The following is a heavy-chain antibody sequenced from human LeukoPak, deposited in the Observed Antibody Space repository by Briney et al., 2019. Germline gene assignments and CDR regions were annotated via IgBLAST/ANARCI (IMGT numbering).Heavy chain of an antibody. CDR3: ARDSYYYGSGSYLLFQH. V-gene: IGHV3-33*01. D-gene: IGHD3-10*01. Sequence: GGSLRLSCAASGFTFSSYGMHWVRQAPGKGLEWVAVIWYDGSNKYYADSVKGRFTISRDNSKNTLCLQMISLRAEDTAVYYCARDSYYYGSGSYLLFQHWGQGTLVTVSS. CDR1: GFTFSSYG. J-gene: IGHJ1*01. CDR2: IWYDGSNK.